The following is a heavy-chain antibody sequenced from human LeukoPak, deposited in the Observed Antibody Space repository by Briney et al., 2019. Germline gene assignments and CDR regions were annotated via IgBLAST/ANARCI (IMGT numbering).Heavy chain of an antibody. J-gene: IGHJ6*03. CDR3: ARKAPSSLMNGDYGRNYYYYYYMDV. D-gene: IGHD4-17*01. CDR2: INTNTGNP. Sequence: ASVKVSCKASGYTFTSYAISWVRQAPGQGLEWMGWINTNTGNPTYAQGFTGRFVFSLDTSVSTAYLQISSLKAEDTAVYYCARKAPSSLMNGDYGRNYYYYYYMDVWGKGTTVTVSS. CDR1: GYTFTSYA. V-gene: IGHV7-4-1*02.